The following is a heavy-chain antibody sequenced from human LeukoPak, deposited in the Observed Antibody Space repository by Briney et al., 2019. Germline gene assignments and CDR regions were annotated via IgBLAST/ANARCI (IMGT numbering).Heavy chain of an antibody. CDR1: GYTFTSYW. J-gene: IGHJ4*02. V-gene: IGHV5-51*01. Sequence: KVSCKASGYTFTSYWIGWVRQMPGKGLEWMGIIYPGDSDTRYSPSFQGQVTISADKSISTAYLQWSSLKASDTAMYYCARLDYDILTGYYMADYWGQGTLVTVSS. CDR3: ARLDYDILTGYYMADY. D-gene: IGHD3-9*01. CDR2: IYPGDSDT.